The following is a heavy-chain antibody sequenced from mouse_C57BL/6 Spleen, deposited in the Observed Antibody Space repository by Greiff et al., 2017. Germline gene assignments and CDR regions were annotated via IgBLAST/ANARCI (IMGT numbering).Heavy chain of an antibody. D-gene: IGHD1-1*01. V-gene: IGHV14-3*01. CDR1: GFNIKNTY. CDR3: ARRGYYGSSYGGFDY. J-gene: IGHJ2*01. CDR2: IDPANGNT. Sequence: EVKLVESVAELVRPGASVKLSCTASGFNIKNTYMHWVKQRPEQGLEWIGRIDPANGNTKYAPKFQGKATITADTSSNTAYLQLSSLTSEDTAIYYCARRGYYGSSYGGFDYWGQGTTRTVSS.